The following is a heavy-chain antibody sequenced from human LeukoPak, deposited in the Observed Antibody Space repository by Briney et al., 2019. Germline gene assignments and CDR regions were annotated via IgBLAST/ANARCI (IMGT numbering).Heavy chain of an antibody. D-gene: IGHD3-3*01. CDR1: GCSISSYC. J-gene: IGHJ4*02. Sequence: PSETLSRTCTVSGCSISSYCWSWIRQPPGKGLEWIGYIFYSGSTNYNPSLKSRVTISVDTSKNQFSLKLSSVTAADTAVYYCVRSDDFWSGYYGYWGQGTLVTVSS. V-gene: IGHV4-59*13. CDR3: VRSDDFWSGYYGY. CDR2: IFYSGST.